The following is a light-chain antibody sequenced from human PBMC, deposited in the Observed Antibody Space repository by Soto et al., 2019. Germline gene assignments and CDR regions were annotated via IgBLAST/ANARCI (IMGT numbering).Light chain of an antibody. CDR1: SGYSNYK. J-gene: IGLJ2*01. Sequence: QLVLTQPPSASASLGASVTLTCTLSSGYSNYKVDWYQQRPGKGPRFVMRVGTGGIVGSKGDGIPDRFSVLGSGLNRYLTIKNIQEEDESDYHCGADHGSGSNFVSVVFGGCTQLTVL. CDR2: VGTGGIVG. CDR3: GADHGSGSNFVSVV. V-gene: IGLV9-49*01.